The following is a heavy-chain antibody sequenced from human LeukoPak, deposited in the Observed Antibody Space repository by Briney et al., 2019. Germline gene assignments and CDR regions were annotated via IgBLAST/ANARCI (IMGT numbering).Heavy chain of an antibody. D-gene: IGHD3-3*01. Sequence: GGSLRLSCAGSGFTFSSYSMIWVRQAPGKGLERVSSIRGDSTETRHADSLMGRFTISSDNAKKSLYLQMSSRRAEDTALYYCARGHFGVVLDYWGQGTLVTVSS. CDR3: ARGHFGVVLDY. V-gene: IGHV3-21*01. CDR1: GFTFSSYS. CDR2: IRGDSTET. J-gene: IGHJ4*02.